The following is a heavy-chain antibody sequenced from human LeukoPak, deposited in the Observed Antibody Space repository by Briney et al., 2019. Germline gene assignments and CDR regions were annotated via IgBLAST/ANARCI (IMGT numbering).Heavy chain of an antibody. Sequence: ASVKVSCKASGYTFTSYGISWVRQAPGQGLEWMGWISAYNGNTNYAQKLQGRVTMTTDTSTSTAYMELRSLRSDDTAVYYCARGPYVYVWGSYPFPFDYWGQGTLVTVSS. V-gene: IGHV1-18*01. J-gene: IGHJ4*02. CDR1: GYTFTSYG. CDR2: ISAYNGNT. D-gene: IGHD3-16*02. CDR3: ARGPYVYVWGSYPFPFDY.